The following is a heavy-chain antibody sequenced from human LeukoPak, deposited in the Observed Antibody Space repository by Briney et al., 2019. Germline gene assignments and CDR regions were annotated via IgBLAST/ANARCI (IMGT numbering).Heavy chain of an antibody. J-gene: IGHJ5*02. CDR2: IYYSGST. CDR1: GGSISSYY. CDR3: ARGRRNDILTDP. Sequence: PSETLSLTCTVSGGSISSYYWSWIPQPPGKGLEWIGYIYYSGSTNYNPSLKSRVTISVDTSKNQFSLKLSSVTAADTAVYYCARGRRNDILTDPWGQGTLVTVSS. D-gene: IGHD3-9*01. V-gene: IGHV4-59*01.